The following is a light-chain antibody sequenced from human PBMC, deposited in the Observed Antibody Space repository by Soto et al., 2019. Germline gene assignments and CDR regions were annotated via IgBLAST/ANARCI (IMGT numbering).Light chain of an antibody. CDR1: SSDVGSYNL. Sequence: QSALTQPASVSGSPGQSISISCTGTSSDVGSYNLVSWYQQHPGKAPKLMIYEASTWPSGGSNRFSGSKSGNTASLTISGLQAEDEADYYCCSYAGSSTVVFGAGTKLTVL. J-gene: IGLJ2*01. V-gene: IGLV2-23*01. CDR2: EAS. CDR3: CSYAGSSTVV.